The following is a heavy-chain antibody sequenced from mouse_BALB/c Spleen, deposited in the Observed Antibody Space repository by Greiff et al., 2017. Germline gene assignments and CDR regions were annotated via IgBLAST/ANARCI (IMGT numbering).Heavy chain of an antibody. CDR2: INPYNGAT. CDR3: ARGYYGSSPWFAY. V-gene: IGHV1-31*01. D-gene: IGHD1-1*01. CDR1: GYSFTGYY. J-gene: IGHJ3*01. Sequence: VQLQQSGPELVKPGASVKISCKASGYSFTGYYMHWVKQSHVKSLEWIGRINPYNGATSYNQNFKDKASLTVDKSSSTAYMELHSLTSEDSAVYYCARGYYGSSPWFAYWGQGTLVTVSA.